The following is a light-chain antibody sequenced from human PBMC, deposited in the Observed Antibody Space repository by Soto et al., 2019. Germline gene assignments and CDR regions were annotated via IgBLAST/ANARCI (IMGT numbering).Light chain of an antibody. V-gene: IGLV3-21*04. CDR1: NIGSKS. J-gene: IGLJ2*01. Sequence: SYELTQPPSVSVAPGETASITCGGNNIGSKSVHWYPQKPGQAPALVISFDSARPSGFPERFSGSNSGSTATLTISGVEAGDEADDYYQLWYGASDRPVFGGGTKLTVL. CDR2: FDS. CDR3: QLWYGASDRPV.